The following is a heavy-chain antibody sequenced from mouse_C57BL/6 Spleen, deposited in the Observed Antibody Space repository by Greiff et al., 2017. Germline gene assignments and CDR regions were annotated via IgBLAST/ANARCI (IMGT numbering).Heavy chain of an antibody. J-gene: IGHJ4*01. CDR3: ARKGMGHAMDD. Sequence: VKLVESGPGLVQPSQSLSITCTVSGFSLTSYGVPWVRQSPGKGLEWLGVIWSGGSSDYNAAFISRLSISKDNSKSQVFFKMNSLQADDTDIYYCARKGMGHAMDDWGQGTSVTVAS. V-gene: IGHV2-2*01. CDR2: IWSGGSS. CDR1: GFSLTSYG. D-gene: IGHD3-3*01.